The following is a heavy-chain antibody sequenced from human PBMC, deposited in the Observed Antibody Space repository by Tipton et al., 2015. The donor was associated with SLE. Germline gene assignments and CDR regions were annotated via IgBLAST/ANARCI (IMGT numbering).Heavy chain of an antibody. CDR2: INHSGST. Sequence: LRLSCAASGFTFSSYWMHWVRQAPGKGLEWIGEINHSGSTNYNPSLKSRVTISVDTSKNQFSLKLTSVTAADTAIYYCARGGEYGSSWHPRNYYYMDVWGKGTTVTVSS. D-gene: IGHD6-13*01. J-gene: IGHJ6*03. CDR1: GFTFSSYW. CDR3: ARGGEYGSSWHPRNYYYMDV. V-gene: IGHV4-34*01.